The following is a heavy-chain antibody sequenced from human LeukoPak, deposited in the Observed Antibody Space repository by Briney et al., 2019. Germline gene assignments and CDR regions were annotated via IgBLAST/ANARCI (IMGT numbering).Heavy chain of an antibody. D-gene: IGHD5-12*01. CDR3: ARLPTITFFDY. CDR1: GGSFSGYY. V-gene: IGHV4-34*01. CDR2: INHSGST. Sequence: SETLSLTCAVSGGSFSGYYWSWIRQPPGKGLEWIGEINHSGSTSYNPSLKSRVTISVDTSKNQISLKLSSVTAADTAVYYFARLPTITFFDYWGQGTLVTVSS. J-gene: IGHJ4*02.